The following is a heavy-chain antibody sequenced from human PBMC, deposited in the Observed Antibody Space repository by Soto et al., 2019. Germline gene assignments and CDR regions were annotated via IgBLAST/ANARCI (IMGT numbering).Heavy chain of an antibody. D-gene: IGHD3-10*01. CDR3: ARERLWFGEFYFDY. Sequence: SETLSLTCIVSGGSISSNDFYLSWIRQHPGKGLEWIGYIYYSGTTNYNPSLKSRVTMSVDTSTNQFSLKLNSVTAADTAVYYCARERLWFGEFYFDYWGQGTLVTVSS. V-gene: IGHV4-30-4*08. CDR1: GGSISSNDFY. J-gene: IGHJ4*02. CDR2: IYYSGTT.